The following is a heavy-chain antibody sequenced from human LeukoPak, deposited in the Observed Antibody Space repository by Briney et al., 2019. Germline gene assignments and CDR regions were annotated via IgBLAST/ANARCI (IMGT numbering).Heavy chain of an antibody. D-gene: IGHD6-13*01. CDR2: ISGSGGST. CDR3: AKDPPFMYSSSWPLDY. Sequence: PGGSLRLSCAASGFTFSSYSMNWVRQAPGKGLEWVSAISGSGGSTYYADSVKGRFTISRDNSKNTLYLQMNSLRAEDAAVYYCAKDPPFMYSSSWPLDYWGQGTLVTVSS. V-gene: IGHV3-23*01. CDR1: GFTFSSYS. J-gene: IGHJ4*02.